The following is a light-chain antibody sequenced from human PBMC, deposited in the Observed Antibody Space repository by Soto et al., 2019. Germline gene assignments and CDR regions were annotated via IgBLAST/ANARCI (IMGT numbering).Light chain of an antibody. Sequence: DIQMTQSPSSLSASVEDRVTITCRTSQSISNYLNWYQQKPGKAPTLLIYAASTLQSGVPSRFSGSGSETDFTLTISGLQPEDSATYYCQQSYSTPRTFGQGTKVEV. J-gene: IGKJ1*01. CDR1: QSISNY. CDR3: QQSYSTPRT. CDR2: AAS. V-gene: IGKV1-39*01.